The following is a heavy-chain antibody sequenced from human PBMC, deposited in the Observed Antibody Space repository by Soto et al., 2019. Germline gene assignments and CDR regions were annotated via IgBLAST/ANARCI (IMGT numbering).Heavy chain of an antibody. V-gene: IGHV1-8*01. Sequence: ASVKVSCKASGYTFTSYDINWVRQATGQGLEWMGWMNPNSGNTGYAQKFQGRVTMTRNTSISTAYMELNSLRSEDTAVYYCASGVNVLRFLEWLSRAYYYYGMDVWGQGTTVTVSS. J-gene: IGHJ6*02. CDR2: MNPNSGNT. D-gene: IGHD3-3*01. CDR1: GYTFTSYD. CDR3: ASGVNVLRFLEWLSRAYYYYGMDV.